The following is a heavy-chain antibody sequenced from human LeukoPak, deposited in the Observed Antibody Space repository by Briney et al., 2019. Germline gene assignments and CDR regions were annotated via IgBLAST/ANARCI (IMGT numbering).Heavy chain of an antibody. V-gene: IGHV3-53*01. J-gene: IGHJ4*02. CDR2: IYSGGST. CDR3: ARDSYGSYVPFDY. D-gene: IGHD5-18*01. Sequence: GGSLRLSCAASGFTFSSYEMNWVRQAPGKGLEWVSVIYSGGSTYYADSVKGRFTISRDNSKNTLYLQMNSLRAEDTAVYYCARDSYGSYVPFDYWGQGTLVTVSS. CDR1: GFTFSSYE.